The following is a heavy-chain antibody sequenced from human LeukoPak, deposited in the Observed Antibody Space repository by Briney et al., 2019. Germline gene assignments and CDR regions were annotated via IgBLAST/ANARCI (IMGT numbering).Heavy chain of an antibody. D-gene: IGHD6-13*01. CDR3: ARGPPRAAAGGDIHY. J-gene: IGHJ4*02. Sequence: ASVKVSCKASGYTFTGYYMHWVRQAPGQGLEWMGWINPNSGGTNYAQKFQGRVTMTRDTSITTAYMELTRLTSDDTAVYYCARGPPRAAAGGDIHYWGQGTLVTVSS. CDR1: GYTFTGYY. CDR2: INPNSGGT. V-gene: IGHV1-2*02.